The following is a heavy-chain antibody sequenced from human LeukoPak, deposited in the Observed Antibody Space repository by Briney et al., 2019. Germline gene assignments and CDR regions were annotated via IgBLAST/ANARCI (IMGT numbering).Heavy chain of an antibody. D-gene: IGHD3-3*01. CDR3: ARHPGYDFWSGYSGAFDI. CDR2: IYYSGST. V-gene: IGHV4-61*08. Sequence: SETLSLTCAVSGGSISSGGYSWSWIRQPPGKGLEWIGYIYYSGSTNYNPSLKSRVTISVDTSKNQFSLKLSSVTAADTAVHYCARHPGYDFWSGYSGAFDIWGQGTMVTVSS. J-gene: IGHJ3*02. CDR1: GGSISSGGYS.